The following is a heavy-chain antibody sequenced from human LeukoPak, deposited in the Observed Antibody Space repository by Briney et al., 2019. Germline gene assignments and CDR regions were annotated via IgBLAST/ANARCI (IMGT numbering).Heavy chain of an antibody. J-gene: IGHJ6*03. D-gene: IGHD2-8*01. CDR2: IIPIFGTA. CDR1: GGTFSSYA. CDR3: ARDARKVYTPLGDYYMDV. V-gene: IGHV1-69*06. Sequence: ASVKVSCKASGGTFSSYAISWVRQAPGQGLEWMGGIIPIFGTANYAQKFQGRVTMTADKSTSTAYMELSSLRSEDTAVYYCARDARKVYTPLGDYYMDVWGKGTTVTVSS.